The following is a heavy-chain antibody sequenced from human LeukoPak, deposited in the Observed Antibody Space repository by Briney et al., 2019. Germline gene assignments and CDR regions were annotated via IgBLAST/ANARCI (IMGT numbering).Heavy chain of an antibody. Sequence: PSETLSLTCTVSGSSISSYYWSWIRQPPGKGLEWIGYIYYSGSTNYNPSLKSRVTISVDTSKNQFSLKLSSVTAADTAVYYCARLGSGFVSMDVWGQGTTVTVSS. CDR2: IYYSGST. CDR1: GSSISSYY. CDR3: ARLGSGFVSMDV. D-gene: IGHD3-3*01. J-gene: IGHJ6*02. V-gene: IGHV4-59*08.